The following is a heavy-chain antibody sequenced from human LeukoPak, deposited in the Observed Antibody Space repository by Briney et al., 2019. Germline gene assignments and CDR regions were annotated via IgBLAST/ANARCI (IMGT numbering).Heavy chain of an antibody. CDR1: GGSISSGGYS. D-gene: IGHD6-13*01. CDR3: ARVRAAAGLFDY. J-gene: IGHJ4*02. Sequence: SETLSLTCAVSGGSISSGGYSGSWIRQPPGKGLEWIGYIYHSGSTYYNPSLKSRVTISVDRSKNQFSLKLSSVTAADTAVYYCARVRAAAGLFDYWGQGTLVTVSS. CDR2: IYHSGST. V-gene: IGHV4-30-2*01.